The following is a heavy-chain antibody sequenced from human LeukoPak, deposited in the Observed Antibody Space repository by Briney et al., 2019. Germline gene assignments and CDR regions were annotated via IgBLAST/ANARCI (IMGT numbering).Heavy chain of an antibody. CDR3: ATYSSGWYRYYYGMDV. CDR1: GYTLTELS. Sequence: ASVKVSCKVSGYTLTELSMHWVRQAPGKGLEWMGGFDPEDGETIYAQKFQGRVTMTEDTSTDTAYMELSSLRSEDTAVYYCATYSSGWYRYYYGMDVCGQGTTVTVSS. D-gene: IGHD6-19*01. J-gene: IGHJ6*02. CDR2: FDPEDGET. V-gene: IGHV1-24*01.